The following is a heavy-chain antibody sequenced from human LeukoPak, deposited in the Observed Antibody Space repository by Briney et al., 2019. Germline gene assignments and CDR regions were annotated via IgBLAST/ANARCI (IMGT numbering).Heavy chain of an antibody. V-gene: IGHV3-11*04. CDR2: ISSSAGTI. CDR3: AKDRHSYSNAYFFXY. CDR1: GFTFSDYY. J-gene: IGHJ4*02. D-gene: IGHD4-11*01. Sequence: PGGSLRLSCAASGFTFSDYYMSWIRQAPGKGLEWISYISSSAGTIYYADSVKGRFTISRDNAKNSLYLQMNSLRVEDTAVYYCAKDRHSYSNAYFFXYXXQGTXVTVSX.